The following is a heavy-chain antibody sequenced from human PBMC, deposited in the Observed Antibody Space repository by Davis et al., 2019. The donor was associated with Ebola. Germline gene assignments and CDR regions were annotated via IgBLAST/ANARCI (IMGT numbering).Heavy chain of an antibody. J-gene: IGHJ4*02. CDR2: INTRGDAR. CDR3: VRDYLFAFDS. D-gene: IGHD3-10*02. CDR1: GCTSTSYS. V-gene: IGHV3-48*02. Sequence: GESLKTSCVTPGCTSTSYSVNWIRQTPGKGLEWIAHINTRGDARVYADSVRGRFTISRDDAANSLSLQMDSLKHEATAVYYCVRDYLFAFDSWGQGTPVTVSS.